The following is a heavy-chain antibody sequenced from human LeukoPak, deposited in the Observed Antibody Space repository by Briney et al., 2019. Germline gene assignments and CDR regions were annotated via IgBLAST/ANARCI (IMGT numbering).Heavy chain of an antibody. J-gene: IGHJ4*02. Sequence: ASVKVSCKVSGYTLTELSMHWVRQAPGKGLEWMGGFDPEDGETIYAQKFQGRVTMTEDTSTDTAYMELSSLRSEDTAVYYCATDRGYYYGSGSPLDYWGQGTLVTVSS. CDR1: GYTLTELS. CDR2: FDPEDGET. D-gene: IGHD3-10*01. CDR3: ATDRGYYYGSGSPLDY. V-gene: IGHV1-24*01.